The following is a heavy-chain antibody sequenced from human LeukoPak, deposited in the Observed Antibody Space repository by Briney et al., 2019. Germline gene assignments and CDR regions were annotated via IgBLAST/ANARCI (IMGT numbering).Heavy chain of an antibody. J-gene: IGHJ4*02. CDR3: ARSYSSSSGGLYFFDQ. CDR2: IYNDGRT. Sequence: GGSLRLSCTASGFTVGSQYLSWVRRAPGKGLEWVSVIYNDGRTSHADFVKGRFTISRDNSKNTLYLQMNSLRVDDTAMYYCARSYSSSSGGLYFFDQWGQGTLVTVSS. V-gene: IGHV3-53*01. CDR1: GFTVGSQY. D-gene: IGHD6-6*01.